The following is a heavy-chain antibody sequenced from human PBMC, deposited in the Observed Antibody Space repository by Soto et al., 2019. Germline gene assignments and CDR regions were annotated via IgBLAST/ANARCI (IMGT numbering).Heavy chain of an antibody. CDR2: IDWDDDK. V-gene: IGHV2-70*11. D-gene: IGHD2-2*01. CDR3: ARTNPYCSSTSCYSRGYYYYYYMDV. CDR1: GFSLSTSGMC. Sequence: SGPTLVKPTQTLTLTCTFSGFSLSTSGMCVSWIRQPPGKALEWLARIDWDDDKYYSTSLKTRLTISKDTSKNQVVLTMTNMDPVDTATYYCARTNPYCSSTSCYSRGYYYYYYMDVWGKGTTVTVSS. J-gene: IGHJ6*03.